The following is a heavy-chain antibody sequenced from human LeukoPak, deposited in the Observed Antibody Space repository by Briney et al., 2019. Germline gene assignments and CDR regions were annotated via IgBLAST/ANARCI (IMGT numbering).Heavy chain of an antibody. Sequence: ASVNVSCKASGGTFSFYAINWVREAPGQVLEWMGWISAYNGNTNYPQKFQGRVTMTTDTSTNTAYMELRSLRSDDTAVYYCARDLKANTFDYWGQGTLVTVSS. CDR1: GGTFSFYA. CDR2: ISAYNGNT. CDR3: ARDLKANTFDY. D-gene: IGHD2-8*01. J-gene: IGHJ4*02. V-gene: IGHV1-18*01.